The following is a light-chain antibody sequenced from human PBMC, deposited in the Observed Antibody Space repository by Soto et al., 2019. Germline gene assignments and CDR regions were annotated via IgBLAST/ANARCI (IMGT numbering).Light chain of an antibody. CDR1: QSISSY. CDR2: AAS. Sequence: DIQMTQSPSSLSASVGDRVTITCRASQSISSYLNWYQQKPGKATKLLIYAASSLQSGVPSRFTGRGSGTDSTPTISSLQPEDFSTNDCQQSYSTRLRFGQGTKVEVK. J-gene: IGKJ1*01. CDR3: QQSYSTRLR. V-gene: IGKV1-39*01.